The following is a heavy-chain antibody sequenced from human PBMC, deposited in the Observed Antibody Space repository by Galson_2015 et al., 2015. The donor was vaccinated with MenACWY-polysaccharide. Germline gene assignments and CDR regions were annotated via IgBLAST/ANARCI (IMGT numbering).Heavy chain of an antibody. Sequence: SLRLSCAASGFTFNNYWMSWVRQAPGKEPEWVANIRQDGSEMYYVDSVKGRFTISRDNAKDSLYLQMNSLRAEDTAVYYCAREKALVATHFDYWGRGTLVTVSS. CDR2: IRQDGSEM. CDR1: GFTFNNYW. CDR3: AREKALVATHFDY. D-gene: IGHD5-12*01. V-gene: IGHV3-7*01. J-gene: IGHJ4*02.